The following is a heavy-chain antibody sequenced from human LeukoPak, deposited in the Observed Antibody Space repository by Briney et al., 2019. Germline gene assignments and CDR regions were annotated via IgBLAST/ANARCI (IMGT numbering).Heavy chain of an antibody. CDR1: GGSISSSSYY. D-gene: IGHD3-16*02. CDR3: ARARDYDYVWGSYRLIDP. Sequence: SETLSLTCTVSGGSISSSSYYWGWIRQPPGKGLEWIGTIHYSGSTYYNPSLKSRVTISVDTSKNQFSLKLSSVTAADTAVYYCARARDYDYVWGSYRLIDPWGQGTLVTVSS. CDR2: IHYSGST. V-gene: IGHV4-39*01. J-gene: IGHJ5*02.